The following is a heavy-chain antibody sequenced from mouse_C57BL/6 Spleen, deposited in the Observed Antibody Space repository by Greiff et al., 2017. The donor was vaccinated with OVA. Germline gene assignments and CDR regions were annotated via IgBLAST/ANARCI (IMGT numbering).Heavy chain of an antibody. CDR1: GFNIKDDY. V-gene: IGHV14-4*01. CDR2: IDPENGDT. J-gene: IGHJ4*01. CDR3: TTRLPYYAMDY. Sequence: DVQLQESGAELVRPGASVKLSCTASGFNIKDDYMHWVKQRPEQGLEWIGWIDPENGDTEYASKFQGKATITADTSSNTAYLQLSSLTSEDTAVYYCTTRLPYYAMDYWGQGTSVTVSS.